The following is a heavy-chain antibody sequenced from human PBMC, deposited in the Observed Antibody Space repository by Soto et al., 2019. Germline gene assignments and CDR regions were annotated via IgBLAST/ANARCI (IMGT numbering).Heavy chain of an antibody. CDR2: ISASGGNT. Sequence: EVQLVESGGGLVQPGGSLRLSCAASGLTFSSYAMTWVRQAPGKGLEWVSGISASGGNTYYADSVKGRFTISRDNSKNLVFRQIHSLRGEDTAVYYCTNRPRYYDLDVWGQGTAVTVSS. V-gene: IGHV3-23*04. J-gene: IGHJ6*02. CDR3: TNRPRYYDLDV. CDR1: GLTFSSYA.